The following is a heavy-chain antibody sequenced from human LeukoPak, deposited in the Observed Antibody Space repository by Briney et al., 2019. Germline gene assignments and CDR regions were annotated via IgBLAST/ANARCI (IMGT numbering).Heavy chain of an antibody. CDR3: AKTYMWSIDAFHI. V-gene: IGHV3-43*02. CDR2: ISGDGSTT. Sequence: GVSLRLSCAASGFTFDDYAMHWVRQGPGKGLEWVSYISGDGSTTYYADSVKGRVTISRDNSKNTLFLQLNSLRAEDAAVYYCAKTYMWSIDAFHIWGQGTMVTVSS. D-gene: IGHD2-8*02. J-gene: IGHJ3*02. CDR1: GFTFDDYA.